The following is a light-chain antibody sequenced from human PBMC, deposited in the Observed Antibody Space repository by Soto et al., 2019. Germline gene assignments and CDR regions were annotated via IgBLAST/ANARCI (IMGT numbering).Light chain of an antibody. CDR1: SSNIGAGYD. J-gene: IGLJ2*01. CDR3: QSYDTSLSGVI. CDR2: ADN. V-gene: IGLV1-40*01. Sequence: QSVLTQTPSVSGAPGQKITMSCTGSSSNIGAGYDVHWYQQVPGAAPRLLIYADNNRPSGVPDRFSASKSGTSASLVFTGLQGEDEANSYCQSYDTSLSGVIFGAGTKVTVL.